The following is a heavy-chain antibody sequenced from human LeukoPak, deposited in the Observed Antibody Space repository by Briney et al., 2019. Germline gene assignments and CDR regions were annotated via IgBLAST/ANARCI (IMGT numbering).Heavy chain of an antibody. CDR3: ARDLPTVLGIFWFDP. V-gene: IGHV7-4-1*02. J-gene: IGHJ5*02. Sequence: ASVKVSCKPSGYTFTSYPLNWVRQAPGQGLEWMGWINTNTGNPTYAQGFTGRFVFSLDTSVSTAYLQISSLKAEDTAVYYCARDLPTVLGIFWFDPWGQGTLVTVSS. D-gene: IGHD4-17*01. CDR2: INTNTGNP. CDR1: GYTFTSYP.